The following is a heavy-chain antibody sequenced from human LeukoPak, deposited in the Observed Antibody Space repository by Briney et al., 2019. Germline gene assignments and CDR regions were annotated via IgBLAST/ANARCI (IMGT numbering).Heavy chain of an antibody. Sequence: GGSLRLSCAASGFTFSSYAMHWVRQAPGKGLEWVAVISYDGSNKYYADSVKGRFTISRDNSKNTLYLQMNSLRAEDTAVYYCAKSGYSYGRGNYWGQGTLVTVSS. V-gene: IGHV3-30-3*02. CDR2: ISYDGSNK. D-gene: IGHD5-18*01. CDR1: GFTFSSYA. J-gene: IGHJ4*02. CDR3: AKSGYSYGRGNY.